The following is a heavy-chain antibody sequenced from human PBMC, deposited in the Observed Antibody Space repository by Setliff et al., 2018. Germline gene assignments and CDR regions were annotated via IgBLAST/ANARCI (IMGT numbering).Heavy chain of an antibody. CDR1: GYTFTSYG. D-gene: IGHD4-17*01. Sequence: RASVKVSCKASGYTFTSYGISWVRQAPGQGLEWMGWISAYNGNTNYAQKLQGRVTMTTDTSTSTAYMELRSLRSDDTAVYYCARDPREGDYGDSYAAYYYGMDVWGQGTTVTVS. J-gene: IGHJ6*02. CDR2: ISAYNGNT. CDR3: ARDPREGDYGDSYAAYYYGMDV. V-gene: IGHV1-18*01.